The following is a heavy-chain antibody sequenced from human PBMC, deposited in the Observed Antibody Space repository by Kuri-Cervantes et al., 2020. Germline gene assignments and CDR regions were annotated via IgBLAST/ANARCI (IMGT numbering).Heavy chain of an antibody. D-gene: IGHD4-17*01. CDR2: IYYSGST. Sequence: WVRQAPGKGLEWIGSIYYSGSTYYNPSLKSRVTISVDTSKNQFSLKLSSVTAADTAVYYCASYGDLHYFDYWGQGTLVTVSS. V-gene: IGHV4-39*01. J-gene: IGHJ4*02. CDR3: ASYGDLHYFDY.